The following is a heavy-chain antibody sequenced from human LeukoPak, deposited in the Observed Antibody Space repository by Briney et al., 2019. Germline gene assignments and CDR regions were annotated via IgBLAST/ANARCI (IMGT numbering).Heavy chain of an antibody. D-gene: IGHD2/OR15-2a*01. V-gene: IGHV4-38-2*01. J-gene: IGHJ4*02. CDR2: VYQSGST. CDR1: NYSITSGFY. Sequence: SATLSLTCAVSNYSITSGFYWGWVRQPPGKGLDWIGNVYQSGSTYYNSSLQSRVTILVDTSKNLFSLKLSSVTAADTAVYYCARLHSNAYFDYWGPGILVTVSS. CDR3: ARLHSNAYFDY.